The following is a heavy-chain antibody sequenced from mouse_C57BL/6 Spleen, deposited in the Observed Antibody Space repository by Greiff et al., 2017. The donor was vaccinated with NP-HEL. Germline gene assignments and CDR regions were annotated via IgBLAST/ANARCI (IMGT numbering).Heavy chain of an antibody. J-gene: IGHJ1*03. CDR2: ISSGSSTI. V-gene: IGHV5-17*01. CDR3: ARQEGSRRYFDV. Sequence: DVQLQESGGGLVKPGGSLKLSCAASGFTFSDYGMHWVRQAPEKGLEWVAYISSGSSTIYYADTVKGRFTISRDNAKNTLFLQMTSLRSEDTAMYYCARQEGSRRYFDVWGTGTTVTVSS. CDR1: GFTFSDYG.